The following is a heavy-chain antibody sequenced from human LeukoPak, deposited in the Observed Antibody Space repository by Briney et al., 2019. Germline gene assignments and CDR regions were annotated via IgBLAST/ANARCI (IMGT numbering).Heavy chain of an antibody. J-gene: IGHJ5*02. CDR3: TRDRSPCSGVRCYSYNWFDP. Sequence: GGSLRLSCAASGFTLSSYWMTWVRQAAGKGLEWVANIKQDGSEKYYVDSVKGRFSISRDNAKNSLFLQMNSLRAEDTAVYYWTRDRSPCSGVRCYSYNWFDPWGQGTLVTVSS. CDR1: GFTLSSYW. D-gene: IGHD2-15*01. CDR2: IKQDGSEK. V-gene: IGHV3-7*04.